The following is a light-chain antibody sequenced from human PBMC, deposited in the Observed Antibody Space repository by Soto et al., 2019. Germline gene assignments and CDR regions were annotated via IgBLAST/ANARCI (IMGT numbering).Light chain of an antibody. Sequence: DIEMTQSPSTLSESAGERATISCRASQSVSTNLNWYQQKPGQAPRLLIYAASTMATGIPARFSGSGSETEFTLTISSLQSEDFAAYYCQQNYSWPQTFGQGTKVDI. CDR2: AAS. J-gene: IGKJ1*01. CDR3: QQNYSWPQT. V-gene: IGKV3-15*01. CDR1: QSVSTN.